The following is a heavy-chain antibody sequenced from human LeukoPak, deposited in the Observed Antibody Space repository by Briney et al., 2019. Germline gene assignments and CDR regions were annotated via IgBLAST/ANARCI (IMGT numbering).Heavy chain of an antibody. V-gene: IGHV4-39*01. D-gene: IGHD2-15*01. Sequence: SSEILSLTCSVSGGSIGSTSYYWGWIRQPPGKGLEWIGSIYYSGSTYYNPSLKSRVTISVDTSKNQFSLKLSSVTAADTAVYYCASRSGREYYFDYWGQGTLVTVSS. J-gene: IGHJ4*02. CDR3: ASRSGREYYFDY. CDR2: IYYSGST. CDR1: GGSIGSTSYY.